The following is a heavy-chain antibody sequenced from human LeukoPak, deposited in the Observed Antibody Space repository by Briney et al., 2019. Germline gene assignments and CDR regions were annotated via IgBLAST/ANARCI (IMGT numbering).Heavy chain of an antibody. CDR2: ISSSSSTI. V-gene: IGHV3-48*01. D-gene: IGHD5-18*01. CDR1: GFTFSSYS. J-gene: IGHJ5*02. Sequence: GGSLRLSCAASGFTFSSYSMNWVRQAPGKGLEWGSYISSSSSTIYYADSVKGRFTISRDNAKNSLYLQMNSLRAEDTAVYYCARESATAMVTNGDWFDPWGQGTLVTVSS. CDR3: ARESATAMVTNGDWFDP.